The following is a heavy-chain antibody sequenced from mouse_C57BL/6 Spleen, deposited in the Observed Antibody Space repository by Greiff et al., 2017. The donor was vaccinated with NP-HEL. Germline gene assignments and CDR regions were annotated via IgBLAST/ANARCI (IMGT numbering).Heavy chain of an antibody. D-gene: IGHD1-1*01. CDR3: ARLDYGSSLDD. CDR2: INNYNGAT. Sequence: EVQLQQSGPELVKPGDSVKISCKASGYSFTGYFMNWVMQSHGKSLEWIGRINNYNGATFYNQKFKGKATLTDDKSSSTAHMELRILTSEDAAVYYCARLDYGSSLDDWGQGTTLTVSS. CDR1: GYSFTGYF. V-gene: IGHV1-20*01. J-gene: IGHJ2*01.